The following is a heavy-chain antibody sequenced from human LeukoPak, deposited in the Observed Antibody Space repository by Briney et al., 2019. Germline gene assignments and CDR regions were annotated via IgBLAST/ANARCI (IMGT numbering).Heavy chain of an antibody. CDR2: IYYSGST. CDR1: GGSISSYY. J-gene: IGHJ6*03. V-gene: IGHV4-59*01. CDR3: ASSRYSSGWYPDYYYYYYMDV. Sequence: SETLSLTCTVSGGSISSYYWSWIRQPPGKGLEWIGYIYYSGSTNYNPSLKSRVTISVDTSKNQFSLKLSSVTAADTAVYYCASSRYSSGWYPDYYYYYYMDVWGKGTTVTISS. D-gene: IGHD6-19*01.